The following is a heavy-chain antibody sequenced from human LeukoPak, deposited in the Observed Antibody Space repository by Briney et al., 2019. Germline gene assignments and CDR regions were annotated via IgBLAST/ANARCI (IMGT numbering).Heavy chain of an antibody. CDR1: SDSISTHS. Sequence: SETLSLTCSVSSDSISTHSWSWIRQPAGKRLEWIGHISPSGSTNYNPSLKSRVTMSVDTSKNQFSLKLSSVTAADTAVYYCARGPQTELYYYYGMDVWGQGTTVTVSS. CDR3: ARGPQTELYYYYGMDV. CDR2: ISPSGST. D-gene: IGHD3-10*01. J-gene: IGHJ6*02. V-gene: IGHV4-4*07.